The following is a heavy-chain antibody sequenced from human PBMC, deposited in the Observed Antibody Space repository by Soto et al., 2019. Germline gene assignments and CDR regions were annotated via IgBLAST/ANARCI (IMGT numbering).Heavy chain of an antibody. Sequence: PSETLSLTCTVSGGSISRYYWNCIRQPPGKGLEWIGYIYYSGSINYNPSLKSRVTISVDTSKNQFSLKLSSVTAADTAVYYCARSGTYYDSSGYDYWGQGTLVTVSS. CDR2: IYYSGSI. J-gene: IGHJ4*02. D-gene: IGHD3-22*01. CDR3: ARSGTYYDSSGYDY. V-gene: IGHV4-59*08. CDR1: GGSISRYY.